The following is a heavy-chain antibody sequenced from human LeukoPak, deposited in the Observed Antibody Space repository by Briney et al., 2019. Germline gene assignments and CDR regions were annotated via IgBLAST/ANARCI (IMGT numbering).Heavy chain of an antibody. V-gene: IGHV4-59*01. Sequence: SETLSLTCTVSGGSISSYYWSWIRQPPGKGLEWIGYIYYSRSTNYNPSLKSRVTISVDTSKNQFSLKLSSVTAADTAVCYCARYSYDILTGYTPALRGYYYYYYMDVWGKGTTVTVSS. CDR3: ARYSYDILTGYTPALRGYYYYYYMDV. D-gene: IGHD3-9*01. CDR1: GGSISSYY. CDR2: IYYSRST. J-gene: IGHJ6*03.